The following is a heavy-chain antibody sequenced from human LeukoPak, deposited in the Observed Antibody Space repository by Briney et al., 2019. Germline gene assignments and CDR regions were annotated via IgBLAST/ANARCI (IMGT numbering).Heavy chain of an antibody. CDR3: AKGSYYDSSGSFYFDY. V-gene: IGHV3-23*01. CDR2: ISGSGDNT. CDR1: GFTFSSYA. J-gene: IGHJ4*02. D-gene: IGHD3-22*01. Sequence: GGSLRLSYAASGFTFSSYAMSWVRQAPGKGLEWVSGISGSGDNTYYADSVKGRFTISRDNSKNTLYVQVNSLGTEDTAAYYCAKGSYYDSSGSFYFDYWGQGTLVTVSS.